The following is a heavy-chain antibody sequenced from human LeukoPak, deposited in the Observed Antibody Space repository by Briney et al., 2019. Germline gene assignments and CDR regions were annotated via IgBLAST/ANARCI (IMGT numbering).Heavy chain of an antibody. D-gene: IGHD1-20*01. CDR1: GGSFSGYY. CDR2: INNSGST. Sequence: PSETLSLTCAVYGGSFSGYYWNWIRQPPGKGLEWIGEINNSGSTNYNPSLKSRVTISRDTSKNQFSLKLSSVTAADTAVYYCARFYRKTYKWNDQPDYWGQGTLVTVSS. V-gene: IGHV4-34*01. CDR3: ARFYRKTYKWNDQPDY. J-gene: IGHJ4*02.